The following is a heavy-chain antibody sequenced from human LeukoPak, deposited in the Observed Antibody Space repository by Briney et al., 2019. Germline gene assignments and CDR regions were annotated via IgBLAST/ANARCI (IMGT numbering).Heavy chain of an antibody. Sequence: GGSLRLSCTASGFTFGDYAMNWVRQAPGKGLEWVSLIRSKAYGGTPEYAASVKGKFIISRDDSKSIAYLQMNSLKTEDTAVYYCTRDGGFFYYMDVWGKGTTVTISS. CDR1: GFTFGDYA. CDR3: TRDGGFFYYMDV. CDR2: IRSKAYGGTP. V-gene: IGHV3-49*04. J-gene: IGHJ6*03.